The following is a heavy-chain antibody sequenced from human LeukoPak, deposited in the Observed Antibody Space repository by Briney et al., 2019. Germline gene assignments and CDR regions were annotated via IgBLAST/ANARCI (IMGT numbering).Heavy chain of an antibody. CDR3: ASYYCSSGSCYFDH. D-gene: IGHD2-15*01. V-gene: IGHV3-53*01. J-gene: IGHJ4*02. Sequence: PGGSLRLSCEVSGFIAGYNYMSWVRQAPGKGLEWVSVIYRGDTYYADSVKGRFTISRDDSKNTVFLQINNLRVEDTAEYFCASYYCSSGSCYFDHWGQGTLVTVSS. CDR2: IYRGDT. CDR1: GFIAGYNY.